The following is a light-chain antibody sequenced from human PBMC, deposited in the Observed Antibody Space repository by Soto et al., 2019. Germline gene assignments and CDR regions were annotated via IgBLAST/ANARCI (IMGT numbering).Light chain of an antibody. Sequence: EIVMTQSPATLSVSPGERATLSCRASQSVSSSLAWYQQKPGQAPRLLFYGASTRATCVPARFSGSGSGTEFTLTISSLQSEDLAVYYCQQYNNWLYTFGQGTKLEIK. V-gene: IGKV3-15*01. CDR2: GAS. CDR3: QQYNNWLYT. J-gene: IGKJ2*01. CDR1: QSVSSS.